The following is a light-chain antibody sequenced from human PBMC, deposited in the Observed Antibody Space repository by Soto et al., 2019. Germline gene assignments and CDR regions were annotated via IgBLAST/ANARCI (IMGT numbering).Light chain of an antibody. J-gene: IGKJ4*01. V-gene: IGKV3-15*01. Sequence: EIVMTQSPVTLSVSPGERAALSCRASQSVSSNLAWYQQKPDQAPRLLIYGASARATGVPARFSGSGSGTDFTLTISSLQSEDFAVYYCQQYNSWPLTFGGGTKV. CDR2: GAS. CDR1: QSVSSN. CDR3: QQYNSWPLT.